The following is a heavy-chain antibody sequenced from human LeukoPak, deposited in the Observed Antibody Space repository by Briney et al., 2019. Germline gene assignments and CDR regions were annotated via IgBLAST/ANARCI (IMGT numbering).Heavy chain of an antibody. Sequence: PGGSLELSCAASGFTFSSYWMSWVRPAPGKGLEWVANIKQDGSGKYYVDSVKGRFTISRDNAKNSLYLQMNSLRAEDTAVYYCARDDCSSISCYHNWFDPWGQGTLVTVSS. CDR2: IKQDGSGK. D-gene: IGHD2-2*01. J-gene: IGHJ5*02. V-gene: IGHV3-7*01. CDR3: ARDDCSSISCYHNWFDP. CDR1: GFTFSSYW.